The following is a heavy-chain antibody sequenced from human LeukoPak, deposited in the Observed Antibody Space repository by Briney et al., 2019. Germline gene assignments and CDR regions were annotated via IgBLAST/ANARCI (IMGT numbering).Heavy chain of an antibody. Sequence: GASVKVSCKASGYTFTNYAMHWVRQAPGQRLEWMGWINGGNSNTKYSQELQGRVTMTWDTSASTAYMELSSLRSEDMAVYYCARDTYGSGSSLAYWGQGTLVTVPS. V-gene: IGHV1-3*03. CDR1: GYTFTNYA. CDR2: INGGNSNT. D-gene: IGHD3-10*01. J-gene: IGHJ4*02. CDR3: ARDTYGSGSSLAY.